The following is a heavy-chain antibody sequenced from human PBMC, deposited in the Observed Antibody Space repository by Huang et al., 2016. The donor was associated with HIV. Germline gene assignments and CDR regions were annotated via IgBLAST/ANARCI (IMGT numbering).Heavy chain of an antibody. V-gene: IGHV3-23*01. J-gene: IGHJ4*02. CDR2: IRGSGANT. D-gene: IGHD3-3*01. Sequence: VQLLESGGGSARSGGSLRLSCAASGFSFSSYAMGWVRQAPGKGLEWVSSIRGSGANTYYADSVKGRFTISRNNFNKNTVYLQMNNLRAADSGMYYCAKDFGVAAPYYFDLWGQGTPVSVST. CDR1: GFSFSSYA. CDR3: AKDFGVAAPYYFDL.